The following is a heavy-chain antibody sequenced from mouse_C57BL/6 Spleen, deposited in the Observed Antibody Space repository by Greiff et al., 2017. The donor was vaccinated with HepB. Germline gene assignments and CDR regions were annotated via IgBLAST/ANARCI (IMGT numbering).Heavy chain of an antibody. CDR3: ARDEDYYGD. J-gene: IGHJ3*01. CDR2: ISDGGSYT. V-gene: IGHV5-4*01. CDR1: GFTFSSYA. Sequence: EVMLVESGGGLVKPGGSLKLSCAASGFTFSSYAMSWVRQTPEKRLEWVATISDGGSYTYYPDNVKGRFTISRDNAKNNLYLQMSHLKSEDTAMYYCARDEDYYGDWGQGTLVTVSA. D-gene: IGHD1-1*01.